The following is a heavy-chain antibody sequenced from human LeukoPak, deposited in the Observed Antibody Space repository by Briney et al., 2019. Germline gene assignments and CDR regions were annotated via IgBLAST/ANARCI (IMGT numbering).Heavy chain of an antibody. V-gene: IGHV3-74*01. CDR2: INIDGSTT. CDR3: ARAIFGVAKTKRGMDV. J-gene: IGHJ6*02. CDR1: GFTFSSYW. Sequence: GGSLRLSCAASGFTFSSYWMHWVRQAPGKGLVWVSRINIDGSTTSSADSVRGRFTISRDNAKNTLFLQMNSLRAEDTALYYCARAIFGVAKTKRGMDVWGQGTTVTVSS. D-gene: IGHD3-3*01.